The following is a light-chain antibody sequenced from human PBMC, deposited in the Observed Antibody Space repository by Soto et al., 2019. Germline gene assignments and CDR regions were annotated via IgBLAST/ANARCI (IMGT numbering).Light chain of an antibody. Sequence: EIVLTQSPGTLSLSPGERATLSCRASQSVSSSYLAWYQQKPGQAPSLLIYGASRRATGIPDRFSGSGSGTDFTLTISRLEPEDFAVYYCQQYDSSPSTFGQGTRLEIK. CDR2: GAS. V-gene: IGKV3-20*01. J-gene: IGKJ5*01. CDR3: QQYDSSPST. CDR1: QSVSSSY.